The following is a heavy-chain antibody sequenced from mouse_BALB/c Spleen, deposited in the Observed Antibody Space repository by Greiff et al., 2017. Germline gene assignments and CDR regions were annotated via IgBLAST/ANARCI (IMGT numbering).Heavy chain of an antibody. D-gene: IGHD3-2*01. V-gene: IGHV1S56*01. CDR2: IYPGDGST. CDR3: ASGGQVGPLAY. Sequence: VQLQQSGPELVQPGALVKISCKASGYTFTSYDINWVKQRPGQGLEWIGWIYPGDGSTKYNEKFKGKATLIAARSSSPAHMQLGSLTAETAAVYFGASGGQVGPLAYWGQGTLVTVSA. J-gene: IGHJ3*01. CDR1: GYTFTSYD.